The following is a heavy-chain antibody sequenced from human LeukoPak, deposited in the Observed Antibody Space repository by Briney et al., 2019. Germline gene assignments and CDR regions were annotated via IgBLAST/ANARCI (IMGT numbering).Heavy chain of an antibody. J-gene: IGHJ6*04. Sequence: GGSLRLSCAASGFTFSSYEMNWVCQAPGKGLEWVSYISSSGSTIYYADSVKGRFTISRDNAKNSLYLQMNSLRAEDTAVYYCARDCGGGSCYGYYYYGMDVWGKGTTVTVSS. CDR3: ARDCGGGSCYGYYYYGMDV. D-gene: IGHD2-15*01. V-gene: IGHV3-48*03. CDR1: GFTFSSYE. CDR2: ISSSGSTI.